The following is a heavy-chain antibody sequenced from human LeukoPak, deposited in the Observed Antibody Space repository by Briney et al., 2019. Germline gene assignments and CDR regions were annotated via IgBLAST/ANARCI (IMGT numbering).Heavy chain of an antibody. CDR1: GCTFTSYY. J-gene: IGHJ3*02. V-gene: IGHV1-46*01. CDR3: ARVTPMHYYDSSGYYTDAFDI. D-gene: IGHD3-22*01. CDR2: INPSGGST. Sequence: ASVKVSCKASGCTFTSYYMHWVRQAPGQGLEWMGIINPSGGSTSYAQKFQGRVTMTRDTSTSPVYMELSSLRSEDTAVYYCARVTPMHYYDSSGYYTDAFDIWGQGTMVTVSS.